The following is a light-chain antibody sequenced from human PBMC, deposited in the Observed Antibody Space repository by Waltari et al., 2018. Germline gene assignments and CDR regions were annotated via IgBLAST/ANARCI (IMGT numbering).Light chain of an antibody. Sequence: QSVLTQPPSASGTPGQGVTISCSGGASNIGNNVVNWYQQVPGKAPKLLIYRSDRRPAGVPDRFSGSKSGTSASLAISGLQSEDGADYYCAAWDDSLNGRWVFGGGTKVTVL. CDR1: ASNIGNNV. J-gene: IGLJ3*02. CDR2: RSD. V-gene: IGLV1-44*01. CDR3: AAWDDSLNGRWV.